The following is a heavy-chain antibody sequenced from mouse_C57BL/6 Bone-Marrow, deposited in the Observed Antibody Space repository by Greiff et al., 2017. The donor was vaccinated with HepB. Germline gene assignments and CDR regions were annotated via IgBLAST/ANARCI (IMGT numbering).Heavy chain of an antibody. D-gene: IGHD1-1*01. CDR2: IDPNSGGT. CDR3: ARSGYYGSSGGLYYYAMDY. J-gene: IGHJ4*01. CDR1: GYTFTSYW. V-gene: IGHV1-72*01. Sequence: QVHVKQPGAELVKPGASVKLSCKASGYTFTSYWMHWVKQRPGRGLEWIGRIDPNSGGTKYNEKFKSKATLTVDKPSSTAYMQLSSLTSEDSAVYYCARSGYYGSSGGLYYYAMDYWGQGTSVTVSS.